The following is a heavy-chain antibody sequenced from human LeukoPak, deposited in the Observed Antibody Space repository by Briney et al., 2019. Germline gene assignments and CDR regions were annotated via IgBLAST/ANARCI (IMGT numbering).Heavy chain of an antibody. V-gene: IGHV3-53*01. CDR2: IYSGGST. D-gene: IGHD3-22*01. CDR3: ARGPSSYYYDSSGYYYDY. J-gene: IGHJ4*02. CDR1: GFTVSSNY. Sequence: LAGGSLRPSCAASGFTVSSNYMSWVRQAPGKGLEWVSVIYSGGSTYYADSVKGRFTISRDNSKNTLYLQMNSLRAEDTAVYYCARGPSSYYYDSSGYYYDYWGQGTLVTVSS.